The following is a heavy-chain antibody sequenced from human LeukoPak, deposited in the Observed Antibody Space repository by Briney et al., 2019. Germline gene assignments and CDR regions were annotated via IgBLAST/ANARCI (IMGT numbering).Heavy chain of an antibody. V-gene: IGHV3-53*01. J-gene: IGHJ6*02. CDR2: IYSGGST. Sequence: GGSLRLSCAASGFTVSSNYMSWVRQAPGKGLEWVSVIYSGGSTYYADSVKGRFTISRDNSKNTLYLQMNSLRAEDTAVYYCARDRYYGSGSYSYYYYGMDVWGQGTTVTVSS. CDR3: ARDRYYGSGSYSYYYYGMDV. CDR1: GFTVSSNY. D-gene: IGHD3-10*01.